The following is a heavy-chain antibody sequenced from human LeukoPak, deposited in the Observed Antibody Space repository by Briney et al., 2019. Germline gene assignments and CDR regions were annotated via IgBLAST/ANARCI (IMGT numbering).Heavy chain of an antibody. J-gene: IGHJ4*02. CDR1: GGSISSGGYS. V-gene: IGHV4-30-2*03. D-gene: IGHD2-2*01. CDR3: ARRLGYCSSTSCYFDY. CDR2: IYYSGST. Sequence: SETLSLTCAVSGGSISSGGYSWSWIRQPPGKGLEWIGYIYYSGSTYYNPSIKSRATISVDTSKNQFSLKLSSVTAADTAVYYCARRLGYCSSTSCYFDYWGQGTLVTVSS.